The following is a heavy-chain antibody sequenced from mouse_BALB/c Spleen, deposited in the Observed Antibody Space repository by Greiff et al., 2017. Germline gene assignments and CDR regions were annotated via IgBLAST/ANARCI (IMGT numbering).Heavy chain of an antibody. CDR1: GYTFTSYT. CDR2: INPSSGYT. D-gene: IGHD2-3*01. V-gene: IGHV1-4*02. J-gene: IGHJ2*01. CDR3: AIYDGYYFDY. Sequence: QVQLQQSAAELARPGASVKMSCKASGYTFTSYTMHWVKQRPGQGLEWIGYINPSSGYTEYNQKFKDKTTLTADKSSSTAYMQLSSLTSEDSAVYYCAIYDGYYFDYWGQGTTLTVSS.